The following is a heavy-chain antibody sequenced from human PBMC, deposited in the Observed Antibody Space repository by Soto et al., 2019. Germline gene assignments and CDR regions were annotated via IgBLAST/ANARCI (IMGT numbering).Heavy chain of an antibody. CDR1: GFTFTSSA. CDR2: IVVGSGNT. V-gene: IGHV1-58*01. CDR3: AADVDGNRYDSSGYYYGY. D-gene: IGHD3-22*01. J-gene: IGHJ4*02. Sequence: SVKVSCKASGFTFTSSAVQWVRQARGQRLEWIGWIVVGSGNTNYAQKFQERVTVTRDMSTSTAYMELSSLRSEDTAVYYCAADVDGNRYDSSGYYYGYWGQGTLVTVSS.